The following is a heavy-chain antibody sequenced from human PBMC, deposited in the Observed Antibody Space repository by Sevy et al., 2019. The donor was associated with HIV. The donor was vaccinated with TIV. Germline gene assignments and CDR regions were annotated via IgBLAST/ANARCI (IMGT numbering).Heavy chain of an antibody. CDR1: GFTFRNAW. Sequence: GGSLRLSCAASGFTFRNAWMNWVRQAPGKGLEWVGHIKSKNDGETTDYVAPVKGRFTISRDDSKNTHYLQMNSLKIEDTAVYYCTTDIAEAGKGEPDYWGQGTLVTVSS. CDR2: IKSKNDGETT. J-gene: IGHJ4*02. CDR3: TTDIAEAGKGEPDY. V-gene: IGHV3-15*01. D-gene: IGHD6-19*01.